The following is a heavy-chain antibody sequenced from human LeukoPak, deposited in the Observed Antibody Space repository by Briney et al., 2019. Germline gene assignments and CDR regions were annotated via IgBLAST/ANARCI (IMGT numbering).Heavy chain of an antibody. J-gene: IGHJ5*02. V-gene: IGHV3-7*02. CDR3: ARALTGYSSSGSWFDP. CDR1: GFSFSSYW. CDR2: IKQDGSER. D-gene: IGHD6-13*01. Sequence: GGSLRLSCAASGFSFSSYWMSWVRQAPGKGLEWVANIKQDGSERYYVDSVKGRFTISRDNAKNSLYLQMNSLRAEDTAVYYCARALTGYSSSGSWFDPWGQGTLVTVSS.